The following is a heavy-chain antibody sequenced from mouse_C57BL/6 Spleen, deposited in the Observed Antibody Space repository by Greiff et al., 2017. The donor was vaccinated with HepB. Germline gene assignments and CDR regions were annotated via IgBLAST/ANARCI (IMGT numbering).Heavy chain of an antibody. CDR1: GYAFSSYW. CDR3: ARSDGSYWYFDV. V-gene: IGHV1-80*01. Sequence: VQLQQSGAELVKPGASVKISCKASGYAFSSYWMNWVKQRPGKGLEWIGQIYPGDGDTNYNGKFKGKATLTADKSSSTAYMQLSSLTSEDSAVYFCARSDGSYWYFDVWGTGTTVTVSS. D-gene: IGHD1-1*01. J-gene: IGHJ1*03. CDR2: IYPGDGDT.